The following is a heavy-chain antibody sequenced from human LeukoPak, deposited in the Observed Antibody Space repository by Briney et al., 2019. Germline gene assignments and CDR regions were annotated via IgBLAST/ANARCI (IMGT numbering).Heavy chain of an antibody. J-gene: IGHJ3*02. CDR3: ARTPIAATTVTSSGAFDI. CDR2: IYSGGST. CDR1: GFTVSSNY. Sequence: GGSLRLSCTASGFTVSSNYMSWVRQAPGKGLEWVSVIYSGGSTYYADSVKGRFTISRDNSKNTLYLQMNSLRAEDTAVYYCARTPIAATTVTSSGAFDIWGQGTMVTVSS. V-gene: IGHV3-66*01. D-gene: IGHD4-17*01.